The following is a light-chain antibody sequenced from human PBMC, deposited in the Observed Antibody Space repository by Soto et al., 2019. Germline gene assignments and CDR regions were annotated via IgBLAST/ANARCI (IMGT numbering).Light chain of an antibody. J-gene: IGLJ1*01. Sequence: QSVLTQPASVSGSPGQSITISCTGTSSDVGGYNYVSWYQQHPGKAPKLMIYDVSNRPSGVSNRFSGSKSGNTASLTISGLQAEDEADYYCSSYTSSPRVFGTVTKLTVL. V-gene: IGLV2-14*01. CDR3: SSYTSSPRV. CDR2: DVS. CDR1: SSDVGGYNY.